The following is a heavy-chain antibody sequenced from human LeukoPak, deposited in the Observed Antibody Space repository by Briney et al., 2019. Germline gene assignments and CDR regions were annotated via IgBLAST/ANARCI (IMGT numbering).Heavy chain of an antibody. V-gene: IGHV4-34*01. J-gene: IGHJ4*02. CDR3: ARVLRIASGQYYFDD. D-gene: IGHD6-6*01. CDR1: GGAFSNYY. Sequence: SETLSLTCAVYGGAFSNYYWTWIRQPPGKGLEWIGEINHGVSPNYSPSLKSRVTISVDTSKSQFSLKQSSVTAADTAVYYFARVLRIASGQYYFDDWGQGTLFTVSS. CDR2: INHGVSP.